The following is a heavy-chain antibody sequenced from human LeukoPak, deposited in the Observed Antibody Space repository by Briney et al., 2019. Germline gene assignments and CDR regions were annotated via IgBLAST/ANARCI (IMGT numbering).Heavy chain of an antibody. CDR2: ISSNANNI. V-gene: IGHV3-21*01. D-gene: IGHD3-22*01. CDR1: GFTFSSYS. J-gene: IGHJ4*02. CDR3: ARDLYDSCGYYDY. Sequence: PGGSLRLSCVASGFTFSSYSMNWVRQAPGKGLEWVSSISSNANNIYYADSVKGRFTISRDNAKNSLYLQMNSLRADDTAVYYCARDLYDSCGYYDYWGQGTLVTVSS.